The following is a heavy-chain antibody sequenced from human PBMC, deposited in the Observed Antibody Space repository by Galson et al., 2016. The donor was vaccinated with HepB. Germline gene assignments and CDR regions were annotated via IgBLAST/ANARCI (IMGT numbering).Heavy chain of an antibody. D-gene: IGHD1-26*01. CDR1: GVSFSGYY. CDR2: ITHTGST. CDR3: ASVMASTRFDF. V-gene: IGHV4-34*01. Sequence: ETLSLTCTVYGVSFSGYYGSWIRQPPGKGPEWMGEITHTGSTTHNPSPKSRVAMSLDTSKNHLSLKLNFVTAADTAVYYCASVMASTRFDFWGQGTLVTVST. J-gene: IGHJ4*02.